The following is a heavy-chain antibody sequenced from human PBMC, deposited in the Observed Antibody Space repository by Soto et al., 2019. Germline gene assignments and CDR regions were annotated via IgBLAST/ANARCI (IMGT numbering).Heavy chain of an antibody. D-gene: IGHD2-15*01. V-gene: IGHV3-30*07. J-gene: IGHJ4*02. Sequence: DSVKGRFIISRDSSKNTLYLQMDSLRAEDTAMYYCAREGAATAFFDCWGQGTLVTVSS. CDR3: AREGAATAFFDC.